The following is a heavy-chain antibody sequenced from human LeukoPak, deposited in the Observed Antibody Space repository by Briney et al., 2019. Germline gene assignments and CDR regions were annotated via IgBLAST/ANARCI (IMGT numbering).Heavy chain of an antibody. CDR1: GGSISSSSYY. V-gene: IGHV4-39*07. J-gene: IGHJ4*02. CDR3: ARSRDDYLDY. D-gene: IGHD4/OR15-4a*01. CDR2: IYYSGST. Sequence: SETLSLTCTVSGGSISSSSYYWGWIRQPPGKGLEWIGSIYYSGSTYYNPSLKSRVTISVDTSKNQFSLKLSSVTAADTAVYYCARSRDDYLDYWGQGTLVTVSS.